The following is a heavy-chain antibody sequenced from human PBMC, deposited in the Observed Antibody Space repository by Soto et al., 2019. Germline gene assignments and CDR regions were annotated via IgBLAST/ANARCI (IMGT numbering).Heavy chain of an antibody. Sequence: PGGSLRLSCAASGFSFSSYVMHWVRQAPGKGLEWVAVISYDAYNKYCADSVKGRFTISRDNSKNTLYLQMNSLRPEDTAVYYCAKGVNYHDTSGYYGLDAFEIWGQGTLVTVSS. V-gene: IGHV3-30*18. D-gene: IGHD3-22*01. CDR2: ISYDAYNK. CDR3: AKGVNYHDTSGYYGLDAFEI. CDR1: GFSFSSYV. J-gene: IGHJ3*02.